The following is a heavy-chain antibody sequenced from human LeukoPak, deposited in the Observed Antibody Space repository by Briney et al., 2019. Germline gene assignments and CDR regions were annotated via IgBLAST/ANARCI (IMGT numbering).Heavy chain of an antibody. CDR1: GFSVSTYA. J-gene: IGHJ4*02. Sequence: GGSLRLSCAVSGFSVSTYAMSWVRQAPGKGLEWVSSMSGSGAKTNYADSVKGRFTISRDNSKNTLHLQMSSLRAEDTALYYCVKDRCDRATCPEVWGQGTLVTVSS. D-gene: IGHD1-14*01. CDR3: VKDRCDRATCPEV. V-gene: IGHV3-23*01. CDR2: MSGSGAKT.